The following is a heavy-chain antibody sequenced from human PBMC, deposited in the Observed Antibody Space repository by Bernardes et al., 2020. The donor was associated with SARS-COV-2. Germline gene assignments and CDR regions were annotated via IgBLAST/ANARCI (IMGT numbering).Heavy chain of an antibody. D-gene: IGHD2-2*01. V-gene: IGHV1-69*13. Sequence: SVKVSCKASGGTFSSYAISWVRQAPGQGLEWMGGIIPIFGTANYAQKFQGRVTITADESTSTAYMELSSLRSEDTAVYYCARDLTIVVVPAVPPGGDYYYGMDVWGQGTTVTVSS. CDR3: ARDLTIVVVPAVPPGGDYYYGMDV. J-gene: IGHJ6*02. CDR2: IIPIFGTA. CDR1: GGTFSSYA.